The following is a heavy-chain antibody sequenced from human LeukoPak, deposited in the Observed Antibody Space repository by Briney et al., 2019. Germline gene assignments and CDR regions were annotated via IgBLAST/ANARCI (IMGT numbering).Heavy chain of an antibody. CDR1: SGSFSGYY. D-gene: IGHD6-13*01. Sequence: SETLSLTCAVYSGSFSGYYWSWIRQPPGKGLEWIGEINHSGSTNYNPSLKSRVTISVDTSKNQFSLKLSSVTAADTAVYYCARDVLGYYMDVWGKGTTVTISS. J-gene: IGHJ6*03. CDR2: INHSGST. CDR3: ARDVLGYYMDV. V-gene: IGHV4-34*01.